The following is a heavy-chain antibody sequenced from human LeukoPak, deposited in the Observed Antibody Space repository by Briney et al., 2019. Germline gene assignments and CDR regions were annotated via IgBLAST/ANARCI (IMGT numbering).Heavy chain of an antibody. J-gene: IGHJ3*02. CDR2: IYCSGST. CDR3: ARDGAAHLGAVAGTMGAFDI. V-gene: IGHV4-59*12. CDR1: GFTFSSYS. D-gene: IGHD6-19*01. Sequence: PGGSLRLSCAASGFTFSSYSMNWIRQPPGKGLEWIGYIYCSGSTNYNPSLKSRVTISVDTSKNQFSLKLSSVTAADTAVYYCARDGAAHLGAVAGTMGAFDIWGQGTMVTVSS.